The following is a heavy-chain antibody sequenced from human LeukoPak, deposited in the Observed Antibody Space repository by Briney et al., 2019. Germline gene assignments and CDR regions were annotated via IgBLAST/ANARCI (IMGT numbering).Heavy chain of an antibody. D-gene: IGHD5-24*01. CDR2: IWYDGSNK. V-gene: IGHV3-33*01. CDR1: GLTFSSYG. J-gene: IGHJ4*02. Sequence: GGSLRLSCAASGLTFSSYGMHWVRQAPGKGLEWVAVIWYDGSNKYYADSVKGRFTISRDNSKNTLYLQMNSLRAEDTAVYYCARDRRVRRDGYNEIYFDYWGQGTLVTVSS. CDR3: ARDRRVRRDGYNEIYFDY.